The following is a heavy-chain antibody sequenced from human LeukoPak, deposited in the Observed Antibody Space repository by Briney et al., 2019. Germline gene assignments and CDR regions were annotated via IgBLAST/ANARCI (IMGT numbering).Heavy chain of an antibody. V-gene: IGHV5-51*01. CDR3: AKGYCSSTSCYVAFDI. CDR2: IYPCDSDH. CDR1: GYSFTSYW. J-gene: IGHJ3*02. D-gene: IGHD2-2*01. Sequence: GESLRISCKGSGYSFTSYWIGWVRPMPGKGLEWMRIIYPCDSDHRFSTSFQGQVTISDDKSISTAYLQWSSLKASDTAMYYCAKGYCSSTSCYVAFDIWGQGTMVTVSS.